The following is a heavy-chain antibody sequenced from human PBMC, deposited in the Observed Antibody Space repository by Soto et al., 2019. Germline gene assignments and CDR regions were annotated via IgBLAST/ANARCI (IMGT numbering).Heavy chain of an antibody. CDR3: AGSYSSGWYSHWYFDL. V-gene: IGHV4-39*01. J-gene: IGHJ2*01. Sequence: QLQLQESGPGLVKPSETLSLTCTVSGGSISSSSYYWGWIRQPPGKGLEWIGSIYYSGSTYYNPSLRGRVTISVDTSKNQFSLKLSSVTAADTAVYYCAGSYSSGWYSHWYFDLWGRGTLVTVSS. CDR2: IYYSGST. CDR1: GGSISSSSYY. D-gene: IGHD6-19*01.